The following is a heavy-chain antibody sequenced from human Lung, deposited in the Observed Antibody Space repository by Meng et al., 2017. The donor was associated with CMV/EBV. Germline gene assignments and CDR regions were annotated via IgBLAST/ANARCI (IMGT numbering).Heavy chain of an antibody. J-gene: IGHJ6*02. CDR2: LSSDGHNK. CDR1: GLTFSGYA. CDR3: AKEGSGWYYGVDV. D-gene: IGHD6-19*01. V-gene: IGHV3-30*04. Sequence: GGSLRLXXAASGLTFSGYAMHWVRQAPGKGLEWVAALSSDGHNKYHAESVKGRFTISRDNSKNTVYLQMNRLTTDDTAVYYCAKEGSGWYYGVDVWGQGTTVTVSS.